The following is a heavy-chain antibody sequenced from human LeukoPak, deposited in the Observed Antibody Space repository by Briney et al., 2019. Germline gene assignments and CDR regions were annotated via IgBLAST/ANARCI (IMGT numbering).Heavy chain of an antibody. V-gene: IGHV3-66*01. Sequence: AGSLRLSCAASGFSVNNLYMSWVRQAPGKGLEWVSVIYSGDRTYYADSVKGRFTISRDTSKNTVYLQMNSLRPEETAVYYCARDGEYSYGYGFYYWGRGTLVTVSS. D-gene: IGHD5-18*01. J-gene: IGHJ4*02. CDR2: IYSGDRT. CDR1: GFSVNNLY. CDR3: ARDGEYSYGYGFYY.